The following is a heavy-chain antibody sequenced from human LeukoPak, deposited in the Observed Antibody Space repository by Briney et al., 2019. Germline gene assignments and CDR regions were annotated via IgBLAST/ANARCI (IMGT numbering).Heavy chain of an antibody. CDR1: GGTFSSYA. Sequence: SVRVSCKASGGTFSSYAISWVRQAPGQGLEWMGGIIPIFGTANYAQKFQGRVTITTDESTSTAYMELSSLRSEDTAVYYCASSHVEYDSSGYYLDYWGQGTLVTVSS. CDR2: IIPIFGTA. D-gene: IGHD3-22*01. J-gene: IGHJ4*02. CDR3: ASSHVEYDSSGYYLDY. V-gene: IGHV1-69*05.